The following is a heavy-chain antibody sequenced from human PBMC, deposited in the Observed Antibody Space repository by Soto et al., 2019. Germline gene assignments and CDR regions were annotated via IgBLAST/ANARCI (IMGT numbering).Heavy chain of an antibody. CDR1: GGSISSSYYY. CDR3: AGLYGDYISY. Sequence: PSETLSLTCTVSGGSISSSYYYWGWFRQPPGKGLEWIGSIYYSGSTYYNPSLKSRVTISVDTSKNQFSLKLSSVTAADTAVYYCAGLYGDYISYWGQGTLVTVSS. V-gene: IGHV4-39*01. CDR2: IYYSGST. J-gene: IGHJ4*02. D-gene: IGHD4-17*01.